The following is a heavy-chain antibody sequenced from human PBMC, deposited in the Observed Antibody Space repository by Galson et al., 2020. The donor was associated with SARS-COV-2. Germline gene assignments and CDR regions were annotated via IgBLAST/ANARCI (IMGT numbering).Heavy chain of an antibody. CDR1: GFTLSSYA. D-gene: IGHD1-26*01. V-gene: IGHV3-30-3*01. J-gene: IGHJ1*01. Sequence: GGSLRLSCAASGFTLSSYAMHWVRQAPGMGLEWVAVISYDGSNKYYAASVQGRFTISRDNSKNTLYLQMNSLRAEDTAVYYCARGYSGSYLTYFQHWGQGTLVTVSA. CDR3: ARGYSGSYLTYFQH. CDR2: ISYDGSNK.